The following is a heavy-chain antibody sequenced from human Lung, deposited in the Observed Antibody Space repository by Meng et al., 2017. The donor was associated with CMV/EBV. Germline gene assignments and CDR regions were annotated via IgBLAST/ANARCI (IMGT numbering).Heavy chain of an antibody. CDR3: AGGDIQFDP. CDR2: IYYRGNT. V-gene: IGHV4-59*01. Sequence: SETXSLTCIVSGDSISDSYWSWIRQAPGKDLEWIGYIYYRGNTNYNPSLKSRVTISVDTSKNQFSLNLSSVTAADTAVYYCAGGDIQFDPWGQGTLVTVSS. J-gene: IGHJ5*02. CDR1: GDSISDSY.